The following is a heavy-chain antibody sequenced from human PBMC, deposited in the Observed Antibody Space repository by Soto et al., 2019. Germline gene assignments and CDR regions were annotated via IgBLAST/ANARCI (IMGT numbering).Heavy chain of an antibody. CDR1: GGSFSGYY. J-gene: IGHJ4*01. V-gene: IGHV4-34*01. CDR2: INHSGST. CDR3: ARGLAPAT. Sequence: PSETLSLTCAVYGGSFSGYYWSWIRQPPGKGLEWIGEINHSGSTNYNPSLKSRVTISVDTSKNQFSLNLTSVTAADTAVYYCARGLAPATWGHGTLVTVSS. D-gene: IGHD5-12*01.